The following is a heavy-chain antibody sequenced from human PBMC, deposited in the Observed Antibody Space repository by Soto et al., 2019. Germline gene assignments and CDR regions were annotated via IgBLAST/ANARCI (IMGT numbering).Heavy chain of an antibody. V-gene: IGHV3-30*03. D-gene: IGHD6-19*01. CDR1: GFTFSSSG. CDR2: ISYDGGNK. J-gene: IGHJ4*02. CDR3: ATDFSGWYGSSEYGF. Sequence: QVQLVESRGGVVQPGRSLRLSCAASGFTFSSSGIHWVRQAPGKGLEWVAVISYDGGNKYYVDSVKGRFTISRDNSKNTLYLQMNSLRADDTAVYYCATDFSGWYGSSEYGFWGQGTLVTVSS.